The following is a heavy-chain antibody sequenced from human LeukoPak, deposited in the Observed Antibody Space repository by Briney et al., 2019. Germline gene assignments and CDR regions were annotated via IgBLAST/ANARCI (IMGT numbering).Heavy chain of an antibody. Sequence: GGSLRLSCAASGFTFSSYSMNWVRQAPGKGLEWVSSISSSSSYIYYADSVKGRFTISRDNSKNTLYLQMNSLRAEDTAVYYCARVASHATRFDYWGQGTLVTVSS. D-gene: IGHD2-15*01. CDR2: ISSSSSYI. V-gene: IGHV3-21*01. CDR1: GFTFSSYS. CDR3: ARVASHATRFDY. J-gene: IGHJ4*02.